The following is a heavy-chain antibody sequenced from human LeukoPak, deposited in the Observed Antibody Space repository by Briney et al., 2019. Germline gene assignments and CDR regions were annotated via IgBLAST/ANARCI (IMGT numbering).Heavy chain of an antibody. J-gene: IGHJ4*02. D-gene: IGHD2-21*01. V-gene: IGHV3-23*01. Sequence: GGSLRLSCAVSGFTFSSYAMSWVRQAPERGLEWVSAISSSGSITYYVDSVKGRFTISRDNSKSMLYLQMNSLRAEDTAVYYCAKDKAVVINTKNDYWGQGTLVTVSS. CDR2: ISSSGSIT. CDR1: GFTFSSYA. CDR3: AKDKAVVINTKNDY.